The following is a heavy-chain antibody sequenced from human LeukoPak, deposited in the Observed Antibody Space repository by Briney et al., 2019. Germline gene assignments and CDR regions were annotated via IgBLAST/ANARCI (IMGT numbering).Heavy chain of an antibody. CDR3: AAGPNPSPVYDILTGYYNL. V-gene: IGHV1-18*01. D-gene: IGHD3-9*01. J-gene: IGHJ5*02. Sequence: ASVKVSCKASGYTFTSYGISWVRQAPGQGLEWMGWISAYNGNTNYAQKLQGRVTMTTDTSTSTAYMELRSLRSDDTAVYYCAAGPNPSPVYDILTGYYNLWGQGTLVTVSS. CDR2: ISAYNGNT. CDR1: GYTFTSYG.